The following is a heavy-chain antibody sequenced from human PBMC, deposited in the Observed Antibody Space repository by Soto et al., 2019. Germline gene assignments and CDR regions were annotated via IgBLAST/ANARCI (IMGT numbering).Heavy chain of an antibody. CDR3: AKSHTTSGWYVTTDY. D-gene: IGHD6-19*01. CDR1: GFTFGDYA. Sequence: GGSLRLSCAASGFTFGDYAMQWVRRAPGKGLEWVSAISWNSGSIDYADSVKGRFTISRDNAKNSLYLQMNSLRAEDTALYYCAKSHTTSGWYVTTDYWGQGTRVTVSS. V-gene: IGHV3-9*01. CDR2: ISWNSGSI. J-gene: IGHJ4*02.